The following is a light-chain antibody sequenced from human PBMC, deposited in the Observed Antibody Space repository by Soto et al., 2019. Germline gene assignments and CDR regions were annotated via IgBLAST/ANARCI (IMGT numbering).Light chain of an antibody. V-gene: IGKV1-6*01. J-gene: IGKJ5*01. CDR2: AAS. CDR1: QGIRND. CDR3: QQYNKWPLIT. Sequence: AIQMTPPPSSLSASVGYRVTISCRASQGIRNDLAWYQQKPGRAPKLLIFAASNLQSGVPSRFSGSGSGTEFTLTISSLQSEDFALYYCQQYNKWPLITFGQGTRLEIK.